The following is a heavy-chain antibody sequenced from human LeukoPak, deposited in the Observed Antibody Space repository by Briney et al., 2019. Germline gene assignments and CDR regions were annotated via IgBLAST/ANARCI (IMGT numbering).Heavy chain of an antibody. V-gene: IGHV3-23*01. Sequence: GGTLRLSCAASGFTFSSHGMSWVRQAPGKGLEWVSAISGSGGSTYYADSVKGRFTISRDNSKNTLYLQMNSLRAEDTAVYYCAKYVTMIVVTDAFDIWGQGTMVTVSS. CDR3: AKYVTMIVVTDAFDI. J-gene: IGHJ3*02. CDR2: ISGSGGST. D-gene: IGHD3-22*01. CDR1: GFTFSSHG.